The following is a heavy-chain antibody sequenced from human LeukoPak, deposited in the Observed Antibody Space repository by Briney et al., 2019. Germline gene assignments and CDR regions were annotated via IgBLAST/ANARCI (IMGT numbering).Heavy chain of an antibody. CDR2: IYYGGNT. Sequence: PSETLSLTCAVSGGSISSGSHFWRWIRQPPRKELERVGSIYYGGNTYYNPSLKSRVIISVDTSSNQCSLRLSSVTAADTAVYYCARKVSGYPTHYWYFDLWGRGTLVTVSS. CDR1: GGSISSGSHF. CDR3: ARKVSGYPTHYWYFDL. V-gene: IGHV4-39*01. D-gene: IGHD3-22*01. J-gene: IGHJ2*01.